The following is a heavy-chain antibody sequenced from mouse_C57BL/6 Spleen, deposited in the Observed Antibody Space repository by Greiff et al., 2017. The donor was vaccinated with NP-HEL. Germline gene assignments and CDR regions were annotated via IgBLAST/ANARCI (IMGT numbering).Heavy chain of an antibody. Sequence: VQLKESGAELVRPGTSVKVSCKASGYAFTNYLIEWVKQRPGQGLEWIGVINPGSGGTNYNEKFKGKATLTADKSSSTAYMQLSSLTSEDSAVYFCARALDGYYAMDYWGQGTSVTVSS. CDR2: INPGSGGT. J-gene: IGHJ4*01. V-gene: IGHV1-54*01. CDR1: GYAFTNYL. CDR3: ARALDGYYAMDY. D-gene: IGHD2-3*01.